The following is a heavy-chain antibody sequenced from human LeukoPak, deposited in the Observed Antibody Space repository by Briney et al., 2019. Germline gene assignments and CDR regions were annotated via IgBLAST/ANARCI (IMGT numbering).Heavy chain of an antibody. CDR2: VSGSGGST. Sequence: PGGSLRLSCAASGFTFSSYVMSWVRQAPGKGLEWVSVVSGSGGSTYYADSVKGRFTISRDNAKNSLYLQMNSLGAEDTAVYYCAKDTLNYYDSSGYYYVEGPFDYWGQGTLVTVSS. D-gene: IGHD3-22*01. CDR3: AKDTLNYYDSSGYYYVEGPFDY. J-gene: IGHJ4*02. V-gene: IGHV3-23*01. CDR1: GFTFSSYV.